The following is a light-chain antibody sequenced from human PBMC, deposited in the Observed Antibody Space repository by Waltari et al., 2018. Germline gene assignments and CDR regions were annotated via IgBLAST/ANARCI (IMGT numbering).Light chain of an antibody. CDR2: AND. J-gene: IGLJ2*01. CDR1: SSDIGRKT. CDR3: ASWNDSLDGVI. V-gene: IGLV1-44*01. Sequence: QSVLTQPPAASGAPGPRGTIAGAGSSSDIGRKTISWYPQLPGQAPNLLFCANDQRPSGVPDHFSGSKSGSSAFLAIGGLQSADEASYYCASWNDSLDGVIFGGVTKLTVL.